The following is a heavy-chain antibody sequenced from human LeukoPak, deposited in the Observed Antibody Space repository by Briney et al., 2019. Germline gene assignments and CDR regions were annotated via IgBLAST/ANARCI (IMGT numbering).Heavy chain of an antibody. Sequence: ASVKVSCKASGYTFTSYGISWVRQAPGQGLEWMGWISAYNGNTNYAQKLQGRVTMTTDTSTSTAYMELRSLRSDDTAVYYRASPNYYDSSGYYDWGQGTLVTVPS. CDR1: GYTFTSYG. D-gene: IGHD3-22*01. J-gene: IGHJ4*02. V-gene: IGHV1-18*01. CDR2: ISAYNGNT. CDR3: ASPNYYDSSGYYD.